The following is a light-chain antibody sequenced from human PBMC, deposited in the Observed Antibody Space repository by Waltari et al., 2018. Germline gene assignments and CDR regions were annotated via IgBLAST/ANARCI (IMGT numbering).Light chain of an antibody. J-gene: IGKJ3*01. CDR2: GAS. CDR3: QQYGSSLF. CDR1: QSVSSSY. Sequence: EIVLTQSPCTLSLSPGERATLSCRASQSVSSSYLAWYQQKPGQAPRLLIYGASSRATGIPDRFSGSGSGTDFTLTISRLEPEDFAVYYCQQYGSSLFFGPGTKVDIK. V-gene: IGKV3-20*01.